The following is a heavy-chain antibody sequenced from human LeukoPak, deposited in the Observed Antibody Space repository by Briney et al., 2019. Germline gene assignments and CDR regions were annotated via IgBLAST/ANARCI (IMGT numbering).Heavy chain of an antibody. D-gene: IGHD2-15*01. J-gene: IGHJ5*02. CDR2: INPNGGGT. CDR1: GYTFTGYY. Sequence: ASVKVSCKASGYTFTGYYILWVRQAPGQGLEWMGWINPNGGGTNYAQKFQGRVTMTRDTSIRIAYMELSRLTSDDTAVYYCARWVGYSNWFDPWGQGTLVTVSS. CDR3: ARWVGYSNWFDP. V-gene: IGHV1-2*02.